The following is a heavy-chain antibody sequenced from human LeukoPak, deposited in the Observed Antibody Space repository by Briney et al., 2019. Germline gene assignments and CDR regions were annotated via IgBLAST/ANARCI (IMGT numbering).Heavy chain of an antibody. Sequence: GGSLRLSCAVSGFTFSSYAVSWVRQAPGKGLEWVSTISGSGGSTYYADSVKGRFTISRDNSKNTLYLQMNSLRAEDTAVYYCARGAGSSWDPFDYWGQGTLVTVSS. CDR2: ISGSGGST. CDR3: ARGAGSSWDPFDY. V-gene: IGHV3-23*01. CDR1: GFTFSSYA. D-gene: IGHD6-13*01. J-gene: IGHJ4*02.